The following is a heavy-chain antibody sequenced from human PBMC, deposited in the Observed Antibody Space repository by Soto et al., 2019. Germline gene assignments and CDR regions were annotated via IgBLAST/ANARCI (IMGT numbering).Heavy chain of an antibody. D-gene: IGHD6-6*01. J-gene: IGHJ4*02. CDR1: GGSFSGYY. CDR3: ATRSSIKADLVDY. CDR2: INHSGST. Sequence: QVQLQQWGAGLLKPSETLSLTCAVYGGSFSGYYWSWIRQPPGKGLEWIGEINHSGSTNYNPSLKSRVTISVDTSKNQFSLKLRSVTAADTAVYYCATRSSIKADLVDYWGQGTLVTVSS. V-gene: IGHV4-34*01.